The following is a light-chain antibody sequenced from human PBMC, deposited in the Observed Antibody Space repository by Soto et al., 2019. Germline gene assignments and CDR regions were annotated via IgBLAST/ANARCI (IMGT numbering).Light chain of an antibody. V-gene: IGLV2-14*01. CDR3: SSYTTSSTRV. CDR2: EVT. Sequence: QSALTQPASVSGSPGQSITISCTGTNSDVGDYNYVSWYQQHPGKAPKLIIYEVTNRPSGVSNRFSGSKSGNTASLTISGLQAEDEADYYCSSYTTSSTRVFVPGSKVTVL. J-gene: IGLJ1*01. CDR1: NSDVGDYNY.